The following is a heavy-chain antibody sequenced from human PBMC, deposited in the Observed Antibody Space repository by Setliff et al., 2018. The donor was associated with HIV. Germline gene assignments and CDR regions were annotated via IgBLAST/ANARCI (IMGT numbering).Heavy chain of an antibody. CDR3: AGSRGYFVQAD. CDR2: IHKVGSEK. V-gene: IGHV3-7*01. CDR1: GFTFTNYW. D-gene: IGHD1-1*01. Sequence: GGSLRLSCAASGFTFTNYWMSWVRQAPGKGLEWVANIHKVGSEKYYVDSVKGRFTISRDNINNCLYLQMNSLRAEDTAVYYCAGSRGYFVQADWGQGTLVTVSS. J-gene: IGHJ4*02.